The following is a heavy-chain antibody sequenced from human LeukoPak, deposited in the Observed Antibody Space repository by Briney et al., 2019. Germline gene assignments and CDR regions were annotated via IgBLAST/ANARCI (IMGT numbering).Heavy chain of an antibody. J-gene: IGHJ3*02. CDR1: GFTFSSYS. V-gene: IGHV3-21*01. D-gene: IGHD6-13*01. Sequence: GGSLRLSCAASGFTFSSYSMNWVRQAPGKGLEWVSSISSSSSYIYYADSVKGRFTISRDNAKNSLYLQMNSLRAEDTAVYYCAGGAAATDDAFDIWGKGTMVTVSS. CDR2: ISSSSSYI. CDR3: AGGAAATDDAFDI.